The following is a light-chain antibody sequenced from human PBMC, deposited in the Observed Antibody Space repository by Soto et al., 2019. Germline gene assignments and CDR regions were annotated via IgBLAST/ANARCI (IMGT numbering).Light chain of an antibody. CDR3: SSYSSSNTLV. CDR2: DVS. V-gene: IGLV2-14*01. Sequence: QSALTQPASVSGSPGQSITISCTGTTSDIGTYRDVSWYQQHPGKAPKLMIYDVSNRPSGISNRFSGSKSGNTASLTISGLQAEDEADYYCSSYSSSNTLVFGGGTKLTFL. J-gene: IGLJ2*01. CDR1: TSDIGTYRD.